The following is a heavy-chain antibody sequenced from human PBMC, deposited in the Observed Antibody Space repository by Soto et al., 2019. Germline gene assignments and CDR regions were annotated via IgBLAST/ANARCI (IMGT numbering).Heavy chain of an antibody. CDR1: GFTFSNYA. J-gene: IGHJ4*02. Sequence: EVQLLDSGGGLAQPGGSLRLSCAASGFTFSNYAMTWVRQAPGKGLEWVSIITGNGGSTYYADSVKGRFTISRDNSQNTLYLQMDSLRVEDTAVYYCEKLPLGYCNGGKCSRYFDYWGQGTLVTVSS. D-gene: IGHD2-8*02. V-gene: IGHV3-23*01. CDR3: EKLPLGYCNGGKCSRYFDY. CDR2: ITGNGGST.